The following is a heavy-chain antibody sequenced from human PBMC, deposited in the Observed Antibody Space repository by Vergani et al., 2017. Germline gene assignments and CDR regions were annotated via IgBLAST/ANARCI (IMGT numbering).Heavy chain of an antibody. CDR3: ARVKVLRTQNWFDP. CDR1: GFTFSDYY. Sequence: QVQLVESGGGLVKPGGSLRLSCAASGFTFSDYYMSWIRQAPGKGLEWVSYISSSSSYTNYADSVKGRFTISRDNAKNSLYLQMNSLRAEDTAVYYCARVKVLRTQNWFDPWGQGTLVTVSS. D-gene: IGHD2-8*02. V-gene: IGHV3-11*05. CDR2: ISSSSSYT. J-gene: IGHJ5*02.